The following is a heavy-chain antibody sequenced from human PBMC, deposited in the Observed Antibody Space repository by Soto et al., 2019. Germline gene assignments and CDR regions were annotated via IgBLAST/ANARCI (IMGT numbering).Heavy chain of an antibody. J-gene: IGHJ6*02. V-gene: IGHV1-2*04. D-gene: IGHD6-13*01. CDR1: GYSFTGYY. CDR3: ARSAAGTGYGMDV. CDR2: INPNSGGT. Sequence: ASVKVSCKASGYSFTGYYIHWVRQAPRQGLEWLGWINPNSGGTNYAQKFQGWVTMTRDTSISTAYMELSRLRSDDTAVYYCARSAAGTGYGMDVWGQGTTVTVSS.